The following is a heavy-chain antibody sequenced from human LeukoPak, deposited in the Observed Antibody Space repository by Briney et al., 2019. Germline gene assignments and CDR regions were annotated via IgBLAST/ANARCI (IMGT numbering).Heavy chain of an antibody. J-gene: IGHJ5*02. CDR2: INPNSGGT. D-gene: IGHD6-19*01. CDR3: ARDREQWLVQGWFDP. V-gene: IGHV1-2*02. CDR1: GYTFTGYH. Sequence: GASVKVSCKASGYTFTGYHMHWVRQAPGQGLEWMGWINPNSGGTNYAQKFQGRVTMTRDTSISTAYMELSRLRSDDTAVYYCARDREQWLVQGWFDPWGQGTLVTVSS.